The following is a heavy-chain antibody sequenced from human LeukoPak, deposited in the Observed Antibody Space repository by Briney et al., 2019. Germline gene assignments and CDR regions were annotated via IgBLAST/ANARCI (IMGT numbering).Heavy chain of an antibody. CDR1: GYTFTSYY. J-gene: IGHJ4*02. CDR3: ATPSARGYSYGRYYFDY. V-gene: IGHV1-2*02. Sequence: GASVKVSCKASGYTFTSYYMHWVRQAPGQGLEWMGIINPSGGSTNYAQKFQGRVTMTRDTSISTAYMELSRLRSDDTAVYYCATPSARGYSYGRYYFDYWGQGTLVTVSS. CDR2: INPSGGST. D-gene: IGHD5-18*01.